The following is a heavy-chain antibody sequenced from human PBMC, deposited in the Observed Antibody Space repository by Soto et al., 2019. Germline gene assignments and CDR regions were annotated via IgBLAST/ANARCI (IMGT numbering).Heavy chain of an antibody. CDR3: ARDTRSDNWNLGFDY. V-gene: IGHV1-69*01. Sequence: QVQLVQSGAEVQKPGSSVKVSCKASGGTFSSYAISWVRQAPGQGLEWMGGIVPIFGTANYAQKIQGRVTITADESTSTAYMELSSLRSEDTAVYYCARDTRSDNWNLGFDYWGQGTLVTVSS. J-gene: IGHJ4*02. CDR1: GGTFSSYA. CDR2: IVPIFGTA. D-gene: IGHD1-20*01.